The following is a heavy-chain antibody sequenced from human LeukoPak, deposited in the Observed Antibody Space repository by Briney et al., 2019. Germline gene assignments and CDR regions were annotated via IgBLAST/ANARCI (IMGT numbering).Heavy chain of an antibody. J-gene: IGHJ4*02. CDR1: GYTFTSYY. Sequence: ASVKVSCKASGYTFTSYYMHWVRQAPGQGLEWMGIINHSGGSTSYAQKFQGRVTMTRDTSTSTVYMELSSLRSDDTAVYYCASLYGDYVEGFDYWGQGTLVTVSS. V-gene: IGHV1-46*01. D-gene: IGHD4-17*01. CDR3: ASLYGDYVEGFDY. CDR2: INHSGGST.